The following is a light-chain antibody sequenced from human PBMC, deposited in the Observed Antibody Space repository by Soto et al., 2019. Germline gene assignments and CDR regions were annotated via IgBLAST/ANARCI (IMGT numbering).Light chain of an antibody. CDR1: QSVSNY. V-gene: IGKV3-11*01. CDR2: DAS. J-gene: IGKJ1*01. Sequence: EIVLTQSPATLSLSPGERATLSCRASQSVSNYLAWYQQKPGQAPRLLIYDASNRATGIPARFRCSGSGTDCKFTISSISLEAFEVDFCQHRSNWPPTWTFGQGTKVEIK. CDR3: QHRSNWPPTWT.